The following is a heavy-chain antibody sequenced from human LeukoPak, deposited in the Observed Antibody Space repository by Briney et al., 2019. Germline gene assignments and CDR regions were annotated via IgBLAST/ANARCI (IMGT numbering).Heavy chain of an antibody. CDR1: GFTFSNAW. Sequence: PGGSLRLSCAASGFTFSNAWMSWVRQAPGKGLEWVGRIKSKTAGGATEYAAPVEGRFTISRDDSKNMLYLQMNSLKTEDTAVYYCATLYRLDPWGLGTLVTVSS. J-gene: IGHJ5*02. V-gene: IGHV3-15*01. CDR3: ATLYRLDP. D-gene: IGHD1-14*01. CDR2: IKSKTAGGAT.